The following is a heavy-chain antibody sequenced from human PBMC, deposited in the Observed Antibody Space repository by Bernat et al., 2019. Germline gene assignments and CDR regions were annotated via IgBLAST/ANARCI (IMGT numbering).Heavy chain of an antibody. J-gene: IGHJ5*02. V-gene: IGHV4-38-2*02. CDR3: AREGNYVWGSYRSPRGYNWFDP. CDR2: IYHSGST. D-gene: IGHD3-16*02. CDR1: GYSISSGYY. Sequence: QVQLQESGPGLVKPSETLSLTCAVSGYSISSGYYWGWIRQPPGKGLEWIGSIYHSGSTYYNPSLKSRVTISVDTSKNQFSLKLSSGTAADTAVYYCAREGNYVWGSYRSPRGYNWFDPWGQGTLVTVSS.